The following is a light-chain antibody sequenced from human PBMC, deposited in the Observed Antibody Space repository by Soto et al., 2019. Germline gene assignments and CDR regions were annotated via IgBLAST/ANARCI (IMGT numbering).Light chain of an antibody. V-gene: IGLV2-14*01. CDR2: QVT. CDR1: SSDVGIYNY. CDR3: SSYTGSTDNV. Sequence: QSALTQPASVSGSPGQSITISCTGTSSDVGIYNYVSWYQQHPGKAPKLMLYQVTNRPSGVSNRFSGSKSGNPASLTISGLQAEDETYYYCSSYTGSTDNVLGTWTKLTV. J-gene: IGLJ1*01.